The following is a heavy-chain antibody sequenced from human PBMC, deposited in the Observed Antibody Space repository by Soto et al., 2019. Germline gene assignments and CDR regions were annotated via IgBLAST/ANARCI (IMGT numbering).Heavy chain of an antibody. CDR2: VNWYGGST. CDR3: VRGASLNFDY. Sequence: EVQLVESGGVVLRPGGSLRLSCAASGFTFDDYGMSWARQAPGKVRVRVSGVNWYGGSTGYADSVKGRFTISRDNAKNSLYLQMNSLRAEDTALYYCVRGASLNFDYGSQGTLGNVSS. V-gene: IGHV3-20*04. D-gene: IGHD1-26*01. CDR1: GFTFDDYG. J-gene: IGHJ4*02.